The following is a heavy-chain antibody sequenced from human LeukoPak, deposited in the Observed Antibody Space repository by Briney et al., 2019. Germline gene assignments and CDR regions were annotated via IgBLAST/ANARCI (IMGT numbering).Heavy chain of an antibody. CDR1: GGSISSYY. CDR3: ARRLNDYVWGSYRRNDIYYFDY. V-gene: IGHV4-59*12. Sequence: SETLSLTCTVSGGSISSYYWSWIRQPPGKGLEWIGYIYYSGSTNYNPSLKSRVTISVDTSKNQFSLKLSSVTAADTAVYYCARRLNDYVWGSYRRNDIYYFDYWGQGTLVTVSS. J-gene: IGHJ4*02. D-gene: IGHD3-16*02. CDR2: IYYSGST.